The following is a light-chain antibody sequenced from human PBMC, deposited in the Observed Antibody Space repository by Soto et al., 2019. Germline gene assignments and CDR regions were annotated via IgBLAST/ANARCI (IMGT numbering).Light chain of an antibody. CDR1: QTVGNNY. V-gene: IGKV3D-20*02. CDR3: QKTDYSRRS. Sequence: EMVLTQSPDSLSLSPGERATLSCRASQTVGNNYVAWYQQKPGQAPRLLIYDASYRATGIPDRFSGSGSGTDFILTISRLEPEDFAVYYCQKTDYSRRSFGQGTKVEVK. J-gene: IGKJ1*01. CDR2: DAS.